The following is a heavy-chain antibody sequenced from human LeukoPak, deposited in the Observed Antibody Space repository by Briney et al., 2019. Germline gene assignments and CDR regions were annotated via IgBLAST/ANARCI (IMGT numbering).Heavy chain of an antibody. CDR3: ARDARGRAARFDY. Sequence: HSGGSLRLSCAASGFTVSSNYMSWVRQAPGKGLEWVSVIYSGGGTYYADSVKGRFTISRDNSKNTLYLQMNSLRAEDTAVYYCARDARGRAARFDYWGQGTLVTVSS. CDR2: IYSGGGT. V-gene: IGHV3-66*01. J-gene: IGHJ4*02. CDR1: GFTVSSNY. D-gene: IGHD6-6*01.